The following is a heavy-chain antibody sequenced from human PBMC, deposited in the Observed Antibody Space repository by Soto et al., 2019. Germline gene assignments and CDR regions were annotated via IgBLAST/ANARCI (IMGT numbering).Heavy chain of an antibody. Sequence: ASVKVSCKASGYTFTSYYMHWVQQAPGQGLEWMGIINPSGGSTSYAQKFQGRVTMTRDTSTSTVYMELSSLRSEDTAVYYCARVFQHHTVFDYWGQGTLVTVSS. V-gene: IGHV1-46*01. CDR2: INPSGGST. CDR3: ARVFQHHTVFDY. J-gene: IGHJ4*02. CDR1: GYTFTSYY. D-gene: IGHD2-21*01.